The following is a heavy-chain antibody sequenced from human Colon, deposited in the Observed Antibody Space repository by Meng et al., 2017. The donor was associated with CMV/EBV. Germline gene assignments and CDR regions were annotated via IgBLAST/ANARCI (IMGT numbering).Heavy chain of an antibody. CDR1: GFTFNNYW. V-gene: IGHV3-23*01. Sequence: GGSLRLSCAASGFTFNNYWMTWVRQAPGKGLEWVSTISGSGDSTYYADSVKGRFTISRDNSKNTLYLQMNSLRTEDAALYYCTKDPVTSGWDTWGQGTLVTVSS. CDR3: TKDPVTSGWDT. D-gene: IGHD6-19*01. CDR2: ISGSGDST. J-gene: IGHJ5*02.